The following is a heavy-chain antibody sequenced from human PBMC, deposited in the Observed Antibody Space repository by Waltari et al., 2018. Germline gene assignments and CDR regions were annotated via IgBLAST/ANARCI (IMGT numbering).Heavy chain of an antibody. D-gene: IGHD3-3*01. CDR2: INADGRAT. Sequence: QLGESGGGLVQPGGFLGLACAASGFHFRAYRMHWVRQAPGKGLVWVSLINADGRATLYADSVKGRFTMSRDNAKDTLYLQMNSLRGEDTAVYYCALQISGVVFWGQGTLVTVSS. CDR1: GFHFRAYR. J-gene: IGHJ4*02. CDR3: ALQISGVVF. V-gene: IGHV3-74*01.